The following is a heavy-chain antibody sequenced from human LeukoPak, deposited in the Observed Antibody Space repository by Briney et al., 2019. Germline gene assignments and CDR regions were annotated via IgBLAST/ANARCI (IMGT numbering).Heavy chain of an antibody. J-gene: IGHJ6*02. Sequence: GGSLRLSCAASGFTFSSYSMNWVRQAPGKGLEWVSSISSSSSYIYYADSVKGRFTISRDNAKNSLYLQMNSLRAEDTAVYYCARGNPQTTYDILTGYSAGYYYGMDVWGQGTTVTVSS. V-gene: IGHV3-21*01. CDR1: GFTFSSYS. CDR2: ISSSSSYI. D-gene: IGHD3-9*01. CDR3: ARGNPQTTYDILTGYSAGYYYGMDV.